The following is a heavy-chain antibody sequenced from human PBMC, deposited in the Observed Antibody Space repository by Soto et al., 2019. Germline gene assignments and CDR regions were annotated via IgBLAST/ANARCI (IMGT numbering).Heavy chain of an antibody. CDR3: AAGGYPSYGMDV. J-gene: IGHJ6*02. CDR1: GFTFTSSA. Sequence: SVKVSCKASGFTFTSSAVQWVRQARGQRLEWMGWIVVGSGNTNYAKKFQERVTITWAMSTSTAYMELSSLRSEDTAVYYCAAGGYPSYGMDVWGQGTTVTVSS. CDR2: IVVGSGNT. V-gene: IGHV1-58*01. D-gene: IGHD6-25*01.